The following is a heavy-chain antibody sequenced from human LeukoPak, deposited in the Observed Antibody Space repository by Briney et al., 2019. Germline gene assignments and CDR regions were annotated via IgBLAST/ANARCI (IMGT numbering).Heavy chain of an antibody. J-gene: IGHJ4*02. V-gene: IGHV1-2*02. Sequence: ASVTVSFKASGYTFTDYYMHWLRPAPGQGLEWMGWINANSGGTTYGRKFQGRVTMTRDTSISTAYMELSRLRSYDTAVYYCARGTTVVFSYWGQGTLVTVSS. CDR1: GYTFTDYY. CDR2: INANSGGT. D-gene: IGHD1-1*01. CDR3: ARGTTVVFSY.